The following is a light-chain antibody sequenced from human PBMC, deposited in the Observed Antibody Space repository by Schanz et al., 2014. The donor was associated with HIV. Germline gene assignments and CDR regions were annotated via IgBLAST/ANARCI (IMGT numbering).Light chain of an antibody. J-gene: IGKJ5*01. CDR2: DAS. CDR1: ESINTNY. CDR3: QQRSNWPVT. Sequence: EVVLTQSPGSLSLSPGERATLSCRASESINTNYVAWYQQKPGQAPRLLIVDASNRATGIPARFSGSGSGTDFTLTISSLEPEDFAVYYCQQRSNWPVTFGQGTRLEIK. V-gene: IGKV3D-20*02.